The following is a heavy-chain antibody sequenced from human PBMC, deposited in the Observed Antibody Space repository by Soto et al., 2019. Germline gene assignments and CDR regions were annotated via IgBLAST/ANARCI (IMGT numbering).Heavy chain of an antibody. V-gene: IGHV4-34*01. CDR2: INHSGST. CDR1: GGSFSCYY. J-gene: IGHJ3*02. D-gene: IGHD4-17*01. CDR3: ASPTVTSAFDI. Sequence: QVQLQQWGAGLLKPSETLSLTCAVYGGSFSCYYWSWIRQPPGKGLEWIGEINHSGSTNYNPSLKSRVTISVDTSKNQFSLKLSSVTAAYTAVYYCASPTVTSAFDIWGKVTMVTVSS.